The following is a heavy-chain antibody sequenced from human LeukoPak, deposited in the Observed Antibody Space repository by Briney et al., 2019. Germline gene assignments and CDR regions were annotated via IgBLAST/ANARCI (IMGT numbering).Heavy chain of an antibody. D-gene: IGHD4-17*01. Sequence: ASVKVSCKASGYTFTSYGISWVRQAPGQGLEWMGRISAYNGNTNYAQKLQGRVTMTTDTSTSTAYMELRSLRSDDTAVYYCARDFYSHDYGETNDAFDIWGQGTMVTVSS. CDR2: ISAYNGNT. CDR1: GYTFTSYG. V-gene: IGHV1-18*01. J-gene: IGHJ3*02. CDR3: ARDFYSHDYGETNDAFDI.